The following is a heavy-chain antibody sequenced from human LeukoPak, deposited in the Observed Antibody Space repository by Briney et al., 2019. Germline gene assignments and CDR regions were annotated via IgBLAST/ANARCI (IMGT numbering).Heavy chain of an antibody. CDR2: IYYSGNT. Sequence: SETLSLTCTVSGDSISTSNSYWGWIRQPPGKGLEWIGSIYYSGNTYYNASLKSRVTISVDTSKNQFSLKLSSVTAADTAVYYCARARQNPYFEERRRGNWFDPWGQGTLVTVFS. J-gene: IGHJ5*02. CDR1: GDSISTSNSY. V-gene: IGHV4-39*07. CDR3: ARARQNPYFEERRRGNWFDP. D-gene: IGHD3-9*01.